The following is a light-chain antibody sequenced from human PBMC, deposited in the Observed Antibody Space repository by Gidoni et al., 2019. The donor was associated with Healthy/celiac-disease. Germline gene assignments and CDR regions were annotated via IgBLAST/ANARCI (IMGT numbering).Light chain of an antibody. Sequence: QSALTQPPSASGSPGQSVTISCTGTSSDVGGYSYVSWYQQNPGKAPKLMIYEVSKRPSGVPDRFSGSKSGNTASLTVSGLQAEDEADYYCSSYAGSNNYVVFGGGTKLTVL. J-gene: IGLJ2*01. CDR2: EVS. V-gene: IGLV2-8*01. CDR3: SSYAGSNNYVV. CDR1: SSDVGGYSY.